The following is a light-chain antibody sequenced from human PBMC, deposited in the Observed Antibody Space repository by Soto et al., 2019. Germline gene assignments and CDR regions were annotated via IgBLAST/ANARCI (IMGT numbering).Light chain of an antibody. Sequence: AIQLTQSPSSLAASVGDSVTITCRASQGISNALAWYQHKPGKAPKSLIYDASSLQSGVPSRFTGSGSGTDFTLTISSLQAEDFATYYCQQFNIYPITFGGGTRVELK. V-gene: IGKV1-13*02. CDR3: QQFNIYPIT. J-gene: IGKJ4*01. CDR1: QGISNA. CDR2: DAS.